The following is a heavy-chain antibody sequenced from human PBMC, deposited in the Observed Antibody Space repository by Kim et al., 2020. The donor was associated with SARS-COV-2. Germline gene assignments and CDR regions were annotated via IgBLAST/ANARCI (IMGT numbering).Heavy chain of an antibody. Sequence: VSVKSRITIHPDTSKNQFSLQLNSVTPEDTAVYYCARGSWAVAGTGGFDPWGQGTLVTVSS. V-gene: IGHV6-1*01. J-gene: IGHJ5*02. D-gene: IGHD6-19*01. CDR3: ARGSWAVAGTGGFDP.